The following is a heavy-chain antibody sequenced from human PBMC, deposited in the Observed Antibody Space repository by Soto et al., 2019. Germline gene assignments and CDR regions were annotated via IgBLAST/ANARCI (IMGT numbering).Heavy chain of an antibody. CDR2: IYYSGST. J-gene: IGHJ4*02. V-gene: IGHV4-30-4*02. Sequence: PSETLSLTCTVSGGSISSGDYYWSWIRQPPGKGLEWIGYIYYSGSTYYNPSLKSRVTISVDTSKNQFSLNLSSVTAADTAVYYCAGAPQPYTSSWYYFDYWGQGTLVTVSS. CDR3: AGAPQPYTSSWYYFDY. CDR1: GGSISSGDYY. D-gene: IGHD6-13*01.